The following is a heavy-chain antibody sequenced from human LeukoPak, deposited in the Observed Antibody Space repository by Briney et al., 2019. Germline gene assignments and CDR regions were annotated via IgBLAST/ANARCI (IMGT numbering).Heavy chain of an antibody. J-gene: IGHJ4*02. V-gene: IGHV1-69*13. CDR2: IIPIFGTA. CDR1: GGTFSSYA. CDR3: VRTLWFGELFLYFDY. Sequence: SVKVSCKASGGTFSSYAISWVRQAPGQGLEWMGGIIPIFGTANYAQKFQGRVTITADESTSTAYMELSSLRSEDTAVYYCVRTLWFGELFLYFDYWGQGTLVTVSS. D-gene: IGHD3-10*01.